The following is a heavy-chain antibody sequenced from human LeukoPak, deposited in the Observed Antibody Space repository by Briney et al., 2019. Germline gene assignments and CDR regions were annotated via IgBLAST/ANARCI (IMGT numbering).Heavy chain of an antibody. Sequence: ASVKVSCKASGYTFTGYYIHWVRQAPGQGHEWMGWINPNSGGSNYAQKFQGRVTMTRDTSINTAYMELNRLTSDDTAVYYCARGHWFGQLLAPDYWGQGTLVTVSS. CDR3: ARGHWFGQLLAPDY. CDR2: INPNSGGS. J-gene: IGHJ4*02. V-gene: IGHV1-2*02. D-gene: IGHD3-10*01. CDR1: GYTFTGYY.